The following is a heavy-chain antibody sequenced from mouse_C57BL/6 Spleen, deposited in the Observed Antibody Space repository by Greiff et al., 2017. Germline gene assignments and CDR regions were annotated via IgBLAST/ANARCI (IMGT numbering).Heavy chain of an antibody. D-gene: IGHD3-2*02. CDR2: INPSNGGT. CDR3: ARQLRHYWYFDV. J-gene: IGHJ1*03. CDR1: GYTFTSYW. Sequence: QVQLQQPGTELVKPGASVKLSCKASGYTFTSYWMHWVKPRPGQGLEWLGNINPSNGGTNYNEKFKSKATLTVDKSSSTAYMQLSSLTSEDSAVYYCARQLRHYWYFDVWGTGTTVTVSS. V-gene: IGHV1-53*01.